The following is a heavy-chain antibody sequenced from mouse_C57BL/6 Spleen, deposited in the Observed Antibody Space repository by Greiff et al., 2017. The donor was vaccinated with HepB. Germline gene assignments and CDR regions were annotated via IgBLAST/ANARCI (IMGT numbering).Heavy chain of an antibody. V-gene: IGHV1-61*01. D-gene: IGHD2-1*01. J-gene: IGHJ4*01. Sequence: QVQLQQPGAELVRPGSSVKLSCKASGYTFTSYWIDWVKQRPGQGLEWIGNIYPSDSETHYNQKFKDKATLTVDKSSSTAYMQLSSLTSEDSAVYYCARGDGNYFYAMDYWGQGTSVTVSS. CDR1: GYTFTSYW. CDR2: IYPSDSET. CDR3: ARGDGNYFYAMDY.